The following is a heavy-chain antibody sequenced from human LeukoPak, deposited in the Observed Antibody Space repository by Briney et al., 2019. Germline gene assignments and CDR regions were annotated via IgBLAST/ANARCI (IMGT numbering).Heavy chain of an antibody. CDR1: GFTFSAFW. J-gene: IGHJ4*02. Sequence: GGSLRLSCAASGFTFSAFWMHWVRQAPGKGLVWVSRINSDGSSTTYADSVKGRFTVSRDNAKNTLYLQMDSLRAEDSAVYYCARRLVHDTSGYYSDYWGQGILVTVSS. CDR3: ARRLVHDTSGYYSDY. V-gene: IGHV3-74*01. CDR2: INSDGSST. D-gene: IGHD3-22*01.